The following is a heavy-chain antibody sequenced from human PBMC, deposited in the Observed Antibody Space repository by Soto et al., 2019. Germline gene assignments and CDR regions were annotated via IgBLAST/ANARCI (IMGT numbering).Heavy chain of an antibody. CDR3: ARDPGYSYGYN. J-gene: IGHJ4*02. CDR1: GGSLSRSSYY. V-gene: IGHV4-61*01. CDR2: IYYSGST. D-gene: IGHD5-18*01. Sequence: SETLSLTCTVSGGSLSRSSYYWSWIRQPPGKGLEWIGYIYYSGSTNYNPSLKSRVTISVDTSKNQFSPKLSSVTAADTAVYYCARDPGYSYGYNWGQGTLDTVSS.